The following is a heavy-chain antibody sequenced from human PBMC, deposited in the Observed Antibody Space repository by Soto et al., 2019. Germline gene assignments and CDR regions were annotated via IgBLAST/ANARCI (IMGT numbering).Heavy chain of an antibody. J-gene: IGHJ6*02. Sequence: QVQLVQSGAEEKKPGASVKVSCKASGYTFTSYAMHWVRQAPGQRLEWMGWINAGNGNTKYSQKFQGRVTITRDTSASTAYMELSSLRSEDTAVYYCARGGSGYSGYEIYYYGMDVWGQGTTVNVSS. V-gene: IGHV1-3*05. D-gene: IGHD5-12*01. CDR1: GYTFTSYA. CDR2: INAGNGNT. CDR3: ARGGSGYSGYEIYYYGMDV.